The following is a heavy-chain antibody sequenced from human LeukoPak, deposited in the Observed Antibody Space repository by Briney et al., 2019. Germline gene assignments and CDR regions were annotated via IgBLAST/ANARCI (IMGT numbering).Heavy chain of an antibody. V-gene: IGHV3-23*01. D-gene: IGHD2-21*02. CDR2: ISGSGGST. CDR1: GFTFSSYW. CDR3: AKLLSTIVVVTAAFDI. J-gene: IGHJ3*02. Sequence: QAGGSLRLSCAASGFTFSSYWMSWVRQAPGKGLEWVSAISGSGGSTYYADSVKGRFTISRDNSKNTLYLQMNSLRAEDTAVYYCAKLLSTIVVVTAAFDIWGQGTMVTVSS.